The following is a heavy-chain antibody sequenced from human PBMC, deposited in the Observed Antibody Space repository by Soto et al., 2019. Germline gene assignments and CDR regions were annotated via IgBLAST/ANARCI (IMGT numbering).Heavy chain of an antibody. CDR1: GFSYSDYG. CDR2: IWFDASHE. V-gene: IGHV3-33*01. CDR3: ARDQGRATADGPLGNGRDV. D-gene: IGHD6-13*01. J-gene: IGHJ6*02. Sequence: PGGSLRLCCAAAGFSYSDYGMHWVRQAPGKGLEWLTIIWFDASHEYYADSVKGRFTISRDNSNNTLYLQLNSLTADDTAVYFCARDQGRATADGPLGNGRDVWAQGTAVTVSS.